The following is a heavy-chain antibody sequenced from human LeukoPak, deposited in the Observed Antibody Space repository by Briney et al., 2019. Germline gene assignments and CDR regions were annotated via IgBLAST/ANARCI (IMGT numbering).Heavy chain of an antibody. J-gene: IGHJ4*02. D-gene: IGHD3-22*01. CDR1: GGSISSGGFY. CDR3: AREAYYDSSGGYSY. CDR2: IHYSGST. V-gene: IGHV4-31*03. Sequence: PSETLSLTCTVSGGSISSGGFYWSWIRQHPGKGLEWIGYIHYSGSTYYNPSLKSRVTISVDTSKNQFSLKLSSVTAADTAVYYCAREAYYDSSGGYSYWGQGTLVTVSS.